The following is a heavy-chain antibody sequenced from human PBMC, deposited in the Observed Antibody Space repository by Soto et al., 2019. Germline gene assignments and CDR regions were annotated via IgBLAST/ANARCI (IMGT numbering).Heavy chain of an antibody. CDR3: PSLAYCGGDWSPFRYYFDY. J-gene: IGHJ4*02. V-gene: IGHV1-69*06. D-gene: IGHD2-21*02. CDR1: VGTFSSYA. Sequence: SVKVSCKASVGTFSSYAISWVRQAPGQGLEWMGGIIPIFGTANYAQKFQGRVTITADKSTSTAYMELTSLRSDDTAVYYCPSLAYCGGDWSPFRYYFDYWGQGTPVTVSS. CDR2: IIPIFGTA.